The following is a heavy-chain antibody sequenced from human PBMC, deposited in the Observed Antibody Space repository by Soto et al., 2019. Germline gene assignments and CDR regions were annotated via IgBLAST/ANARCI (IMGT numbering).Heavy chain of an antibody. CDR2: ISAYNGNT. D-gene: IGHD4-17*01. J-gene: IGHJ3*02. CDR1: GYTFTSYG. V-gene: IGHV1-18*01. Sequence: ASVKVSCKASGYTFTSYGISWVRQAPGQRLEWMGWISAYNGNTNYAQKLQGRVTMTTDTSTSTAYMELRSLRSDDTAVYYCARAPIKPDYGHYVGAFDIWGQGTMVTLSS. CDR3: ARAPIKPDYGHYVGAFDI.